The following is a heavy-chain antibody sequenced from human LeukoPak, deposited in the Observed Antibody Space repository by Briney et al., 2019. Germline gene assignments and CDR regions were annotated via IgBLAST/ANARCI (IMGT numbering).Heavy chain of an antibody. CDR3: ARSLATSYYYMDV. J-gene: IGHJ6*03. D-gene: IGHD5-12*01. CDR2: ISYDGSNK. CDR1: GFTFSNYA. V-gene: IGHV3-30*04. Sequence: GRSLRLSCAASGFTFSNYAMHWVRQAPGKGLEWVAVISYDGSNKFYADSVKGRFTISRDNSKNTLHLQMNSLRAEVTAVYYCARSLATSYYYMDVWGKGTTVTVSS.